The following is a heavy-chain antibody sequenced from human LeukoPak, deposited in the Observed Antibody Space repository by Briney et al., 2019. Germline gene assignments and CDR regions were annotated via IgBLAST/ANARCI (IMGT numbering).Heavy chain of an antibody. Sequence: ASVKVSCKASGYTCTSYGISWVRQAPGQGLEWMGWISAYNGNTNYAQKLQGRVTMTTDTSTSTAYMELRSLRSDDTAVYYCARGDYYYDSSGQDYWGQGTLVTVSS. CDR1: GYTCTSYG. D-gene: IGHD3-22*01. J-gene: IGHJ4*02. CDR2: ISAYNGNT. V-gene: IGHV1-18*01. CDR3: ARGDYYYDSSGQDY.